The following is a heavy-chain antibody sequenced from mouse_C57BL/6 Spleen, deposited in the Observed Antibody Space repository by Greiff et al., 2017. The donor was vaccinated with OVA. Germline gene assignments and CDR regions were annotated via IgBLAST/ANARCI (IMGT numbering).Heavy chain of an antibody. Sequence: VQLQQSGPVLVKPGASVKMSCKASGYTFTDYYMNWVKQSHGKSLEWIGVINPYNGGTSYNQKFKGKATLTVDKSSSTAYMELNSLTSEDSAVYYCARRYGNYFDYWGQGTTPTVSS. J-gene: IGHJ2*01. V-gene: IGHV1-19*01. CDR3: ARRYGNYFDY. CDR1: GYTFTDYY. CDR2: INPYNGGT. D-gene: IGHD2-10*02.